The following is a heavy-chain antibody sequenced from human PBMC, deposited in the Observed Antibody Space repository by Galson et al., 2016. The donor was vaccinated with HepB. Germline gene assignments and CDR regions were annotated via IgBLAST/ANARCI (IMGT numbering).Heavy chain of an antibody. V-gene: IGHV1-69*10. CDR3: ATSGDSRRTPGPSWFDP. D-gene: IGHD1-14*01. J-gene: IGHJ5*02. CDR2: IIPVHGMT. CDR1: EDTFSHHI. Sequence: SVKVSCKASEDTFSHHIFKWVRQAPGQGPEWMAEIIPVHGMTTYAQKFQGRVTLTADRSTSTVYLELTSLTFGDAAMYYCATSGDSRRTPGPSWFDPWGQGTLVTVSS.